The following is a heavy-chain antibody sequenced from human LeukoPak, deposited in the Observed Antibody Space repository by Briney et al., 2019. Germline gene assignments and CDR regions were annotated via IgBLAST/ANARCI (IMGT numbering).Heavy chain of an antibody. CDR3: ARDPTPRYCSGGSCYTHYGMDV. D-gene: IGHD2-15*01. Sequence: PGGSLRLSRAASGFTFSSYSMNWVRQAPGKGLEWVSSISSSSSYIYYADSVKGRFTISRDNAKNSLYLQMNSLRAGDTAVYYCARDPTPRYCSGGSCYTHYGMDVWGQGTTVTVSS. CDR2: ISSSSSYI. V-gene: IGHV3-21*01. CDR1: GFTFSSYS. J-gene: IGHJ6*02.